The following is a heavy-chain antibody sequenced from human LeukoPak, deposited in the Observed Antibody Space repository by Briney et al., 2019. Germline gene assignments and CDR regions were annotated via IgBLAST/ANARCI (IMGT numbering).Heavy chain of an antibody. D-gene: IGHD4-23*01. CDR2: INHGGST. V-gene: IGHV4-39*07. CDR1: GGSISSSSYY. CDR3: ARYLDYGGNSRVFQH. J-gene: IGHJ1*01. Sequence: SETLSLICTVSGGSISSSSYYWTWIRQPPGKGLEWIGEINHGGSTNYNPSLKSRVTISIDTSKNQFSLKLSSVTAADTAVYYCARYLDYGGNSRVFQHWGQGTLVTVSS.